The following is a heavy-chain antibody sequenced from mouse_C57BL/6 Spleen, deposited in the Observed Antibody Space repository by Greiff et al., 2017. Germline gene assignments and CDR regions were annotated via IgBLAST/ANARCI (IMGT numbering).Heavy chain of an antibody. CDR1: GYTFTSYW. CDR2: IDPSDSYT. J-gene: IGHJ1*03. D-gene: IGHD1-1*01. Sequence: VQLQQPGAELVMPGASVKLSCKASGYTFTSYWMHWVKQRPGQGLEWIGEIDPSDSYTNSNQKFKGKSTLTVDKSSSTAYMQLSSLTSEDSAVYYCARRYYGSSLYWYFDVWGTGTTVTVSS. CDR3: ARRYYGSSLYWYFDV. V-gene: IGHV1-69*01.